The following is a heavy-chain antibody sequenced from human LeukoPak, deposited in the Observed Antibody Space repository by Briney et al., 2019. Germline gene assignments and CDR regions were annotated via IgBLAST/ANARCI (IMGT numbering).Heavy chain of an antibody. Sequence: PGGSLRLSCAASGFTFSTYWVSWIRQAPGKGLEWVADINQDGRQIYYVDSVKGRFTISRDNAKNSLYLQMNSLRGEDTAVYYCVADGGMYWGQGTLVTVSS. CDR3: VADGGMY. V-gene: IGHV3-7*05. CDR2: INQDGRQI. CDR1: GFTFSTYW. D-gene: IGHD4-23*01. J-gene: IGHJ4*02.